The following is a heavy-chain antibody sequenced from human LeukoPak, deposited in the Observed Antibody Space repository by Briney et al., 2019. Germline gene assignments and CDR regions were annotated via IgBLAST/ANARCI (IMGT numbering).Heavy chain of an antibody. CDR3: AKDGGLWVSAHWGDS. CDR1: GFTFSSYT. CDR2: ITTGGPNT. V-gene: IGHV3-23*01. Sequence: GGSLRLPCTASGFTFSSYTMSWVRQAPGKGLKWVSTITTGGPNTYYADSVKGRFTVSRDDSKNTLYLQMNSLRAEDTAVYYCAKDGGLWVSAHWGDSWGRGTLVTVSS. D-gene: IGHD7-27*01. J-gene: IGHJ4*02.